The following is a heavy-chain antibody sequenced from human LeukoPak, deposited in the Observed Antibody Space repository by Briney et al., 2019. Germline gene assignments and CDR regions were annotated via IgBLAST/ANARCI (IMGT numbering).Heavy chain of an antibody. CDR1: GFSFSDYY. D-gene: IGHD1-1*01. V-gene: IGHV3-11*01. CDR2: ISNSGGTI. CDR3: ARDQAEDQAGTTYDW. J-gene: IGHJ4*02. Sequence: GGSLRLSCAASGFSFSDYYMSWVRQAPGKALEWVAYISNSGGTIFYADSVKGRFTVSRDNAKNSLFLQMNSLRAEDTAVCYCARDQAEDQAGTTYDWWGQGTLVTVSS.